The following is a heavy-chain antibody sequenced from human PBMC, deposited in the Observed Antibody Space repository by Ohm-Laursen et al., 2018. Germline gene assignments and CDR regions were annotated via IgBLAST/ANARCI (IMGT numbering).Heavy chain of an antibody. CDR2: TYYRSKWYN. CDR1: GDSVSSNSAA. J-gene: IGHJ6*02. CDR3: ARSSMVRGVIRVPYYYGMDV. V-gene: IGHV6-1*01. D-gene: IGHD3-10*01. Sequence: QTLSLTCATSGDSVSSNSAAWNWIRQSPSRGLEWLGRTYYRSKWYNDYAVSVKSRITINPDTSKNQFSLQLNSVTPEDTAVYYCARSSMVRGVIRVPYYYGMDVWGQGTTVTVSS.